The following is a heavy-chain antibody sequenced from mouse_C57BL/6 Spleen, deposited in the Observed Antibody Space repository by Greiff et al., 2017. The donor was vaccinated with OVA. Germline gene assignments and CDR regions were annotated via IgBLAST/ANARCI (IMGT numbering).Heavy chain of an antibody. CDR3: ARDYGSSYRFAY. Sequence: EVKLVESGGGLVKPGGSLKLSCAASGFTFSSYTMSWVRQTPEKRLEWVATISGGGGNTYYPDSVKGRFTISRDNAKNTLYLQMSSLRSEDTALYYCARDYGSSYRFAYWGQGTLVTVSA. CDR2: ISGGGGNT. CDR1: GFTFSSYT. V-gene: IGHV5-9*01. D-gene: IGHD1-1*01. J-gene: IGHJ3*01.